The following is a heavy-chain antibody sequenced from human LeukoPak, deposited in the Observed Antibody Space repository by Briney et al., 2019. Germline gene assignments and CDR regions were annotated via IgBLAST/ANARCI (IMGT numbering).Heavy chain of an antibody. CDR1: GGSFSGYY. CDR2: INHSGST. CDR3: ARGRTRMDV. J-gene: IGHJ6*02. D-gene: IGHD2-2*01. V-gene: IGHV4-34*01. Sequence: SETLSLTCAVYGGSFSGYYWSWIRQPPGKGLEWIGEINHSGSTNYNPSLKSRVTISVDTSKNQFSLKLSSVTAADTAVCYCARGRTRMDVWGQGTTVTVSS.